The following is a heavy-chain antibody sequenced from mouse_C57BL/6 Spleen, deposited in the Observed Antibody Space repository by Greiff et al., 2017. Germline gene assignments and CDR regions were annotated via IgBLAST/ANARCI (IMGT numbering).Heavy chain of an antibody. V-gene: IGHV1-43*01. CDR3: ARGVGRDYFDY. J-gene: IGHJ2*01. Sequence: VQLKQSGPELVKPGASVKISCKASGYSFTGYYMHWVKQSSEKSLEWIGEINPSTGGTSYNQKFKGKATLTVDKSSSTAYMQLKSLTSEDSAVYYCARGVGRDYFDYWGQGTTLTVSS. D-gene: IGHD4-1*01. CDR2: INPSTGGT. CDR1: GYSFTGYY.